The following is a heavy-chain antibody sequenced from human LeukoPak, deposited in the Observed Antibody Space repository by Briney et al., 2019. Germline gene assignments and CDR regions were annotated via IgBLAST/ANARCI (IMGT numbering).Heavy chain of an antibody. J-gene: IGHJ4*02. CDR1: GFTFSSYS. Sequence: GRSLRLSCAASGFTFSSYSMNWVRQAPGKGLEWVSFISTSSSYIYYADSVKGRFTISRDNAKNSLYLQMNSLRAEDTAVYYCARVPSGSYPIDYWGQGTLVTVSS. D-gene: IGHD1-26*01. V-gene: IGHV3-21*01. CDR2: ISTSSSYI. CDR3: ARVPSGSYPIDY.